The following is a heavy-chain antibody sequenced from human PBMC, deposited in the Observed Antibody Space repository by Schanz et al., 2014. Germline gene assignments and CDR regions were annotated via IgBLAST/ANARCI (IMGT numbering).Heavy chain of an antibody. D-gene: IGHD3-10*01. Sequence: QVQLQQWGAGLLKPSETLSLTCAVYGGSFSYYYWSWIRQPPGKGLEWIGEINHNGSANYNPSLKSRVTISVDTSKNQFSLKMTSVTAADTAVYYCARIRGPYYFAMDVGGQGTTVTVSS. CDR1: GGSFSYYY. V-gene: IGHV4-34*01. CDR2: INHNGSA. CDR3: ARIRGPYYFAMDV. J-gene: IGHJ6*02.